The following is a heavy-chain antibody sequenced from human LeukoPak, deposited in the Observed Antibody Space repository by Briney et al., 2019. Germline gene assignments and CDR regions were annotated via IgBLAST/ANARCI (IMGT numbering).Heavy chain of an antibody. V-gene: IGHV4-39*01. CDR2: IYYSGST. CDR1: GGSISSSSYY. Sequence: SETLSLTCTVSGGSISSSSYYWGWIRQPPGKGLEWIGSIYYSGSTYYNPSLKSRVTISLNTSNNQSSLKLSSVTAEDTAVYYCARGSIVVGTLGDYWGQGTLVTVSS. J-gene: IGHJ4*02. D-gene: IGHD2-21*02. CDR3: ARGSIVVGTLGDY.